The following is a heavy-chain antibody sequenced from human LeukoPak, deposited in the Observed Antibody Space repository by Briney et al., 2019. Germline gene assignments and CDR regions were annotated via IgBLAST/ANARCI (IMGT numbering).Heavy chain of an antibody. D-gene: IGHD3-22*01. Sequence: ASVKVSCKASGGTFSSYAISWVRQAPGQGFEWLGGIIPIFGTANYAQKFQGRVTITADESTSTAYMELSSLRSEDTAVYYCACTDYDSSGYSPDDAFDIWGQGTMVTVSS. CDR3: ACTDYDSSGYSPDDAFDI. CDR2: IIPIFGTA. J-gene: IGHJ3*02. CDR1: GGTFSSYA. V-gene: IGHV1-69*13.